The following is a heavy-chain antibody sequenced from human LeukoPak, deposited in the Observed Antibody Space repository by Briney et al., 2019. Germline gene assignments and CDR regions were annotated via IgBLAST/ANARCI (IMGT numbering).Heavy chain of an antibody. D-gene: IGHD6-19*01. J-gene: IGHJ4*02. CDR3: ARDLEYSSGWYLGY. CDR2: ISSDGSST. CDR1: GFTFSSYW. Sequence: GGSLTLSCAASGFTFSSYWKHWVRQVPGKGLVWVSRISSDGSSTTYADSVKGRFTISRDNAKNTLYLQMNSLRAEDTAVYYCARDLEYSSGWYLGYWGQGTLVTVSS. V-gene: IGHV3-74*01.